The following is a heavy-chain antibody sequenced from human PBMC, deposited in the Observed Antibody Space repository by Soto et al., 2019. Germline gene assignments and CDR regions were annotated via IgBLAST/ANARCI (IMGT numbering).Heavy chain of an antibody. CDR2: INHSGST. J-gene: IGHJ4*02. D-gene: IGHD2-15*01. CDR3: ARSPIVVVVAARVRDGYNSFDY. V-gene: IGHV4-34*01. Sequence: QVQLQQWGAGLLKPSETLSLTCAVYGGSFSGYYWSWIRQPPGKGLEWIGEINHSGSTNYNPSLKRRVTISVDTSKNQFSLTLSSVTAADTAVYYCARSPIVVVVAARVRDGYNSFDYWGQGTLGTVSS. CDR1: GGSFSGYY.